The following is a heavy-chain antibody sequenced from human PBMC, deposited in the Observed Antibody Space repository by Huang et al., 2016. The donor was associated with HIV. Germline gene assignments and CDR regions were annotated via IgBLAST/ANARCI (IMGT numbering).Heavy chain of an antibody. D-gene: IGHD2-2*01. J-gene: IGHJ3*02. V-gene: IGHV4-39*01. Sequence: QLQLQESGPGLVKPSETLSLTCSVSGGSISSSSYYWGWIRQPPGKGLEWIGSIYYSRSTFYNPSLRSRVTISVDTSKNQFSLRLSSVTAADTSVYYCARHMDCSSSSCLAGGHERGPFDMWGQGTMVTVSS. CDR2: IYYSRST. CDR3: ARHMDCSSSSCLAGGHERGPFDM. CDR1: GGSISSSSYY.